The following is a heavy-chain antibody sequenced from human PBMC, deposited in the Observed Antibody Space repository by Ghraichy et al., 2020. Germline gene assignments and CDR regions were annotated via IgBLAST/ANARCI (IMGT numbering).Heavy chain of an antibody. Sequence: GGSLRLSCAASGFTFSSYDMHWVRQATGQGLEWVSGIDTAGGTYYPDSVKGRFTISRENAKSSLYLQMNSLRAGDTAVYYCAREIAVAGTWYFDLWGRGTLVIVSS. V-gene: IGHV3-13*01. J-gene: IGHJ2*01. CDR2: IDTAGGT. D-gene: IGHD6-19*01. CDR1: GFTFSSYD. CDR3: AREIAVAGTWYFDL.